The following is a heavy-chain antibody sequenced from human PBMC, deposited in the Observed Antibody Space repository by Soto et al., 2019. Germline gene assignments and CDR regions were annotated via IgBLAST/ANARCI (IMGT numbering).Heavy chain of an antibody. CDR2: ICGSGGST. V-gene: IGHV3-23*01. D-gene: IGHD6-19*01. CDR1: GFTFSSYA. Sequence: EVQLLESGGGLVQPGGSLRLSCAASGFTFSSYAMNWVRQGPGKGLEWVSVICGSGGSTYYADSLKGRFTISRDNSKNTLYLQMNSLRAEDTAVYYCASRSSGWYFDYWGQGTLVTVSS. CDR3: ASRSSGWYFDY. J-gene: IGHJ4*02.